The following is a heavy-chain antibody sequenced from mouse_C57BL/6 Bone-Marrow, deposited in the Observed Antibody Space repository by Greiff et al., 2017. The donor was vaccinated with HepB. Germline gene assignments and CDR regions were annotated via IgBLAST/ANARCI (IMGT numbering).Heavy chain of an antibody. J-gene: IGHJ4*01. CDR3: TRSIYDGYYEVMDY. CDR1: GYTFTDYE. CDR2: IDPETGGT. Sequence: QVQLQQSGAELVRPGASVTLSCKASGYTFTDYEMHWVKQTPVHGLEWIGAIDPETGGTAYNQKFKGKAILTADKSSSTAYMELRSLTSEDSAVYYGTRSIYDGYYEVMDYWGQGTSVTVSS. D-gene: IGHD2-3*01. V-gene: IGHV1-15*01.